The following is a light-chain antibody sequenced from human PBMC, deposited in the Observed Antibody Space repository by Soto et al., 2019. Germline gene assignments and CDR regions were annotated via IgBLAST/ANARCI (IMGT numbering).Light chain of an antibody. J-gene: IGLJ1*01. CDR2: EVG. Sequence: QSALTQPASVSGSPGQSITISCTGTSRDVGGYSYVSWYQQHPGKAPKLILSEVGNRPSGISNRFAASKSGDTASLTISGLQADDEAEYYCSSYTSSSSCVFGTVTKLTVL. CDR3: SSYTSSSSCV. CDR1: SRDVGGYSY. V-gene: IGLV2-14*01.